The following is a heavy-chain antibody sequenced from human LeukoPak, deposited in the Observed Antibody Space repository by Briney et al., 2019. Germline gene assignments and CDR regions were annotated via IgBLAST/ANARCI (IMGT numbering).Heavy chain of an antibody. CDR1: GFTFSSYA. D-gene: IGHD2-2*01. Sequence: GSLRLSCAASGFTFSSYALSWVRQAPGKGLEWIGYVYHSGSTNYDPSLKSRVTISVDRYKNQLSLTLSSVTAADTAVYYCARHLRYCSDSSCSPYRWFESWGQGTLVTVSS. CDR3: ARHLRYCSDSSCSPYRWFES. V-gene: IGHV4-59*08. CDR2: VYHSGST. J-gene: IGHJ5*01.